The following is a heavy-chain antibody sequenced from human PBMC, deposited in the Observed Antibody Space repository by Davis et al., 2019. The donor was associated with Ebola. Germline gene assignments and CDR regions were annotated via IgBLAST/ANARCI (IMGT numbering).Heavy chain of an antibody. J-gene: IGHJ4*02. CDR1: GLIFSSYG. V-gene: IGHV3-30*03. CDR3: ARAIYSSGWYLG. Sequence: GESLKISCAASGLIFSSYGMHWVRQAPGRGLERVPLLSYDGCKRYYADSVKGRFTISRDNSKNTLYLQMNSLRAEDTAVYYCARAIYSSGWYLGWGQGTLVTVSS. CDR2: LSYDGCKR. D-gene: IGHD6-19*01.